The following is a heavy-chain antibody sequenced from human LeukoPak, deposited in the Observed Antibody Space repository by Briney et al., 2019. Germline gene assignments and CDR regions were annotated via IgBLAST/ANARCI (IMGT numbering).Heavy chain of an antibody. CDR3: AREAGRNLAPYFDY. V-gene: IGHV3-53*01. CDR2: IYSGGST. J-gene: IGHJ4*02. CDR1: GFTVSSNY. Sequence: GGSLRFSCAASGFTVSSNYMSWLRQAPGKGLEWVSVIYSGGSTYYADSVKGRFTISRDNSKNTLYLQMNSLRAEDTAVYYCAREAGRNLAPYFDYWGQGTLVTVSS.